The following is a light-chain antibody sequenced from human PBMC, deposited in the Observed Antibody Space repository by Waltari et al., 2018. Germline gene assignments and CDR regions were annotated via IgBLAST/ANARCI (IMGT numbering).Light chain of an antibody. V-gene: IGKV3-15*01. Sequence: IVMTQSPATLSVSPGEVATLSCRASQSVRSSLAWYQQKPGQAPRLIIYHASTRATGVPTRFSGSGSGTEFTLTISSLQSEDFAVYYCQRYNNGGKTFGPGTKLEIK. CDR1: QSVRSS. J-gene: IGKJ2*01. CDR3: QRYNNGGKT. CDR2: HAS.